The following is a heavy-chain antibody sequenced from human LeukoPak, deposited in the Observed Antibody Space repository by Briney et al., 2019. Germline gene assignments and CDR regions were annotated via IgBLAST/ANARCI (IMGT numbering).Heavy chain of an antibody. V-gene: IGHV1-2*02. CDR1: GYTFTGYY. Sequence: ASVKVSCKASGYTFTGYYMHWARQAPGQGLEWMGWINPNSGGTNYAQKFQGRVTMTRDTSTSTVYMELSSLRSEDTAVYYCARGGRVAVGDPWGQGTLVTVSS. J-gene: IGHJ5*02. CDR3: ARGGRVAVGDP. CDR2: INPNSGGT. D-gene: IGHD6-19*01.